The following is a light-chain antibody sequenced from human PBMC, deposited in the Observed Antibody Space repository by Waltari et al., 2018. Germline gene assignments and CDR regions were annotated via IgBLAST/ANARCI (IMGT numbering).Light chain of an antibody. CDR2: RND. CDR1: SSNIGSNV. J-gene: IGLJ2*01. CDR3: AAWDDKLGGRWE. V-gene: IGLV1-47*01. Sequence: SVLTQPPSASWTPGQRVTISGSGRSSNIGSNVVNWSQQYPGPTPKLLIYRNDQRPSGVPVRFSGSKSGTSASLAISGLRSEDEADYYCAAWDDKLGGRWEFGGGTKLTVL.